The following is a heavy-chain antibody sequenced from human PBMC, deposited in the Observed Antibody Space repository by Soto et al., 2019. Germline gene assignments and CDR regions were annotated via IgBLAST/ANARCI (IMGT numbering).Heavy chain of an antibody. CDR1: GYTFTSCG. D-gene: IGHD6-6*01. J-gene: IGHJ5*02. V-gene: IGHV1-18*04. Sequence: ASVKVSCKASGYTFTSCGITWVRQAPGQDLEWMGWISAYNGDTNYAQRLQGRVTMTTDTSTSTVYMELKSLKSDDTAVYYCARDQEYSTSGLYWFDLWGQGTLVTVSS. CDR3: ARDQEYSTSGLYWFDL. CDR2: ISAYNGDT.